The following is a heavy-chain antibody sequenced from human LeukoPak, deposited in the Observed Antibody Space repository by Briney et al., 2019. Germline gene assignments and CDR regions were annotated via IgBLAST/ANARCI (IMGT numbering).Heavy chain of an antibody. CDR2: IYTSGST. CDR3: ARSRGIAVAGTVDY. CDR1: GGSISSGSYY. D-gene: IGHD6-19*01. Sequence: TSQTLSLTCTVAGGSISSGSYYSGWIRQPAGKGLEWIGRIYTSGSTNYDPSLKSRVTISVDTSKNQFSLKLSSVTAADTAVYDCARSRGIAVAGTVDYWGQGTLVTVSS. V-gene: IGHV4-61*02. J-gene: IGHJ4*01.